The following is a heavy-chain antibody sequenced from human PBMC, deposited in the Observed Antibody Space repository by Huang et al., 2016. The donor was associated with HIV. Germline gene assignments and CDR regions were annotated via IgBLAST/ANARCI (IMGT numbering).Heavy chain of an antibody. CDR3: ARLPGSITMIRGVITDPY. Sequence: QLQLQESGPGLVKPSETLSLTCTVSGGSIRSDNYYWGWIRQPPGKGLEWSGSIYYRGTTYYNPSLKSRVTITVDTSKNQFSLKMRSVTAADTAVYYCARLPGSITMIRGVITDPYWGQGTLVTVSS. CDR2: IYYRGTT. J-gene: IGHJ4*02. D-gene: IGHD3-10*01. V-gene: IGHV4-39*01. CDR1: GGSIRSDNYY.